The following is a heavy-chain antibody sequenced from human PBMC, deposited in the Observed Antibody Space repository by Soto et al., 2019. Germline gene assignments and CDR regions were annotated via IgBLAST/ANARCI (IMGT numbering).Heavy chain of an antibody. J-gene: IGHJ6*03. CDR1: GGSISSSNW. CDR3: ARVSSSWYLYYYYYMDV. CDR2: IYYSGST. D-gene: IGHD6-13*01. Sequence: SETLSLTCAVSGGSISSSNWWSWVRQPPGKGLEWIGYIYYSGSTNYNPSLKSRVTISVDTSKNQFSLKLSSVTAADTAVYYCARVSSSWYLYYYYYMDVWGKGTTVTVSS. V-gene: IGHV4-4*02.